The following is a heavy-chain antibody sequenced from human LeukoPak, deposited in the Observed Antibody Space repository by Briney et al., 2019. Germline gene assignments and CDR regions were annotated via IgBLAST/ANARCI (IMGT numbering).Heavy chain of an antibody. CDR2: IYSGGST. CDR1: GFTVSSNY. J-gene: IGHJ4*02. Sequence: GGSLRLSCAASGFTVSSNYMSWVRQAPGKGLEWVSVIYSGGSTYYADSVKGRFTISRDNAKNSLYLQMNSLRAEDTAVYYCARLIRPYFDYWGQGTLVTVSS. V-gene: IGHV3-53*01. CDR3: ARLIRPYFDY.